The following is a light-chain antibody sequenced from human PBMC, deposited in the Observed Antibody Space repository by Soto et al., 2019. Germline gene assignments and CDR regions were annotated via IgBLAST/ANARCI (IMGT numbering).Light chain of an antibody. CDR2: AAS. J-gene: IGKJ1*01. V-gene: IGKV1-9*01. CDR3: QQYETFSGT. CDR1: QGISNY. Sequence: DLQMTQSPSPVSASVGDRVTITCRASQGISNYLAWYQQKPGEGPKLLIYAASTLQSGVPLRFSGSGSGTEFTLTIASLQPDDFATYYCQQYETFSGTFGPGTKVDIK.